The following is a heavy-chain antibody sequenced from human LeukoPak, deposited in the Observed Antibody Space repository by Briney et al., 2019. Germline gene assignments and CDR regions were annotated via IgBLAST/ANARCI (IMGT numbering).Heavy chain of an antibody. Sequence: GGSLRLSCAASGFTFRNASMSWVRQAPGKGLEWVGRIKSKTDGGTTDYAAPVKGRFTISRDDSKNTLYLQMNSLTTEDTAVYFCAHRDTTMVRVDYWGQEPWSPSPQ. D-gene: IGHD5-18*01. J-gene: IGHJ4*01. V-gene: IGHV3-15*01. CDR3: AHRDTTMVRVDY. CDR2: IKSKTDGGTT. CDR1: GFTFRNAS.